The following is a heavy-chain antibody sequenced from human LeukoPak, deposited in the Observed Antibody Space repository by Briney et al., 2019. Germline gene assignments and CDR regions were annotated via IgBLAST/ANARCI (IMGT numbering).Heavy chain of an antibody. CDR3: ARDLSGYYDSSGPRGLDP. Sequence: PSGTLSLTCAVSGGSISSSNWWSWVRQPPGKGLEWIGEIYHSGSTNYNPSLKSRVTISVDKSKNQFSLKLSSVTAADTAVYYCARDLSGYYDSSGPRGLDPWGQGTLVTVSS. J-gene: IGHJ5*02. CDR1: GGSISSSNW. V-gene: IGHV4-4*02. CDR2: IYHSGST. D-gene: IGHD3-22*01.